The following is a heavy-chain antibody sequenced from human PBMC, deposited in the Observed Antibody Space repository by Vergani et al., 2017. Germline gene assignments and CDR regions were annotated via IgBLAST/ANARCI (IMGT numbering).Heavy chain of an antibody. D-gene: IGHD3-22*01. CDR1: GFTFSSYS. J-gene: IGHJ4*02. Sequence: EVQLVESGGGLVKRGGSLRLSCAASGFTFSSYSMNWVRQAPGKGLEWVSSISSSSSYIHYSDSLKGRFTISRDNAKSSLYLQMNSLRAEDTGVYYCARDTDSSSYFDYWGQGTLVTVSS. V-gene: IGHV3-21*01. CDR3: ARDTDSSSYFDY. CDR2: ISSSSSYI.